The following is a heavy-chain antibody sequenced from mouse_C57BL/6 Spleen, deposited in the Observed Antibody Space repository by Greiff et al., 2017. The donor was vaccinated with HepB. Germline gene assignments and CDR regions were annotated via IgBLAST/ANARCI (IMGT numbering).Heavy chain of an antibody. CDR2: IDPETGGT. Sequence: QVQLQQSGAELVRPGASVTLSCKASGYTFTDYEMHWVKQTPVHGLEWIGAIDPETGGTAYNQKFKGKAILTADKSSSTAYMELRSLTSEDSAVYYCTRREAYYSNYVPFAYWGQGTLVTVSA. J-gene: IGHJ3*01. CDR3: TRREAYYSNYVPFAY. CDR1: GYTFTDYE. D-gene: IGHD2-5*01. V-gene: IGHV1-15*01.